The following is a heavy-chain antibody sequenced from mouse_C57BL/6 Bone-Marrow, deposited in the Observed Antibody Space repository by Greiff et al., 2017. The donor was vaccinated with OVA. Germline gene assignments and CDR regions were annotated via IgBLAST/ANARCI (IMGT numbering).Heavy chain of an antibody. J-gene: IGHJ4*01. CDR1: GFTFTDYY. V-gene: IGHV7-3*01. Sequence: EVHLVESGGGLVQPGGSLSLSCAASGFTFTDYYMSWVRQPPGKALEWLGFIRNKANGYTTEYSASVKGRFTISRDNSQSILYLQMNALRAEDSATYYCARDNGSSFAMDYWGQGTSVTVSS. CDR3: ARDNGSSFAMDY. CDR2: IRNKANGYTT. D-gene: IGHD1-1*01.